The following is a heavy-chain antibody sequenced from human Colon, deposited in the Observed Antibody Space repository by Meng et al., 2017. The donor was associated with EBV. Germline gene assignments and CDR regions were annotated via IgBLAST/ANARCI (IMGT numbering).Heavy chain of an antibody. CDR2: LNEDGATT. CDR1: GYTFSHYW. J-gene: IGHJ5*01. D-gene: IGHD2-8*02. CDR3: SRDLVGSDDS. Sequence: QLVESGGAVVQPGGSLRLSCVGSGYTFSHYWMHWVRQAPGMGLEWVSRLNEDGATTTYADSVRGRFTISRDNAKNTLYLQMNSLRAEDTAVYYCSRDLVGSDDSWGQGTLVTVSS. V-gene: IGHV3-74*01.